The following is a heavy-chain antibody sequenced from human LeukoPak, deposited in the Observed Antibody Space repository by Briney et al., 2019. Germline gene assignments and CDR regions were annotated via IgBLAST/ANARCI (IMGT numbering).Heavy chain of an antibody. J-gene: IGHJ5*02. Sequence: GGSLRLSCAASGFTFSSYWMSWVRQAPGKGLEWVANIKQDGSEKCYVDSVKSRFTISRDNAKNSLYLQINSLRAEDTAVYYCARDRFYGDYAWFDPWGQGTLVTVSS. D-gene: IGHD4-17*01. CDR3: ARDRFYGDYAWFDP. CDR2: IKQDGSEK. V-gene: IGHV3-7*04. CDR1: GFTFSSYW.